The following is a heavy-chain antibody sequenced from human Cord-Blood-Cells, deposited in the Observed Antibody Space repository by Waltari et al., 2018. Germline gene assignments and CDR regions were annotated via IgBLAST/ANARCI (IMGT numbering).Heavy chain of an antibody. CDR1: GYTFTGYY. J-gene: IGHJ5*02. D-gene: IGHD2-15*01. CDR2: INPNSGGT. CDR3: ARGGSTGVSWFDP. V-gene: IGHV1-2*04. Sequence: QVQLVQSGAEVKKPGASVKVSCKASGYTFTGYYMHWVRQAPGQGLEWMGGINPNSGGTNYAKKFQGWVTMTRDTSISTAYMELSRLRSDDTAVYYWARGGSTGVSWFDPWGQGTLVTVSS.